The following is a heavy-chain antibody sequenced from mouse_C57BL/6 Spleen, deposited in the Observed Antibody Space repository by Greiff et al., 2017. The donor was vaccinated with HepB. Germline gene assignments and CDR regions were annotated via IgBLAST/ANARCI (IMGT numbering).Heavy chain of an antibody. CDR1: GFSFTSYG. CDR2: IWGVGST. V-gene: IGHV2-6*01. J-gene: IGHJ3*01. Sequence: VKLMESGPGLVAPSQRLSITCTVSGFSFTSYGVDWVRQSPGKGLEWLGVIWGVGSTNYNSALKSRLSISKDNSKSQVFLKMNSLQTDDTAMYYCASGGLRQGAWFAYWGQGTLVTVSA. CDR3: ASGGLRQGAWFAY. D-gene: IGHD2-4*01.